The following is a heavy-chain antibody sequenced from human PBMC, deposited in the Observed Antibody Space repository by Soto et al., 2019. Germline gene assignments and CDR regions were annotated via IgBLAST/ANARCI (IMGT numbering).Heavy chain of an antibody. Sequence: SETLSLTCAVYGGSFSGYYWSWIRQPPGKGLEWIGEINHSGSTNYNPSIKSRVTISIDRSKNQFSLKLSSVTAADTAVYYCARVPDYWGQGILVTVS. J-gene: IGHJ4*02. CDR1: GGSFSGYY. D-gene: IGHD2-2*01. CDR3: ARVPDY. CDR2: INHSGST. V-gene: IGHV4-34*01.